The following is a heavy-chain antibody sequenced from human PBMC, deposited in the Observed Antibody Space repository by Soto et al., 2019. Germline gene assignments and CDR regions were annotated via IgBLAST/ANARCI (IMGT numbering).Heavy chain of an antibody. Sequence: QVQLQELGPGLVKPSETLSLTCNVSGDSISNYYWSWIRQPPGKGLEWIGYIYYSGSTNSNPSLKSRVTISVDTTKNQFSLKLNSVTAADTAVYYCARHSWVGSSWYLGAVDIWGQGTMVTVSS. CDR1: GDSISNYY. D-gene: IGHD6-13*01. CDR2: IYYSGST. J-gene: IGHJ3*02. V-gene: IGHV4-59*08. CDR3: ARHSWVGSSWYLGAVDI.